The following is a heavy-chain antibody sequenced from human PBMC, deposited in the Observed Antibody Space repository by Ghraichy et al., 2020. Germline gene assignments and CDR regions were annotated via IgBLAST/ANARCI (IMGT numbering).Heavy chain of an antibody. V-gene: IGHV3-11*06. J-gene: IGHJ4*02. CDR1: GFAFSDYY. CDR3: ARADGGSYSSLDDY. D-gene: IGHD1-26*01. Sequence: GESLNISCAASGFAFSDYYMSWIRQAPGKGLEGVSCISSRSSYTTYADSVKGRFTISRDDAKSSLYLQINSLRVEDTAIYYCARADGGSYSSLDDYWGQGTLGTVAS. CDR2: ISSRSSYT.